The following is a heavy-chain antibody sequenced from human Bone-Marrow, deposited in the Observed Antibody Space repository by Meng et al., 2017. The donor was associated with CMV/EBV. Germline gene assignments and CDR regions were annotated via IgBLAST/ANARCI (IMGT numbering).Heavy chain of an antibody. Sequence: TCAVSGGSISSNNWWSWVRQPPGKGLEWIGEIYHSGSANYNPSLNSRVTISVDKSKNQLSLKVTSMTAADTAVYYCARDLGTVAPGYWGQGTLVTVSS. J-gene: IGHJ4*02. D-gene: IGHD4-23*01. CDR2: IYHSGSA. CDR1: GGSISSNNW. CDR3: ARDLGTVAPGY. V-gene: IGHV4-4*02.